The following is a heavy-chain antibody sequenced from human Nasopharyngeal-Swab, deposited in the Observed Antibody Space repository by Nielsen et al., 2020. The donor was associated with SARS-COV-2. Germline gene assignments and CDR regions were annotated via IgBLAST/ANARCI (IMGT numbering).Heavy chain of an antibody. CDR2: VYYSGST. V-gene: IGHV4-59*01. CDR1: GGSISSYY. Sequence: SETLSLTCTVSGGSISSYYWNWVRQPPGKGLEWIAYVYYSGSTKYNPSLKSRVTISVDRAQNQVSLKLTSVTAADTAVYYCARGDILTPYYYMDVWGRGTTVAVSS. CDR3: ARGDILTPYYYMDV. D-gene: IGHD3-9*01. J-gene: IGHJ6*03.